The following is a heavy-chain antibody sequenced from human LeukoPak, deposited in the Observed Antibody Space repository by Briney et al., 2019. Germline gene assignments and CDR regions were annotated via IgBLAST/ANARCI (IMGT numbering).Heavy chain of an antibody. D-gene: IGHD3-3*01. CDR1: GGSISSYY. CDR2: IYYSGST. CDR3: ARRRYDFWSGPNDAFDI. Sequence: PSETLSLTCTVSGGSISSYYWSWIRQPPGKGLEWIGYIYYSGSTNYSPSLKSRVTISVDTSKNQFSLKLSSVTAADTAVYYCARRRYDFWSGPNDAFDIWGQGTMVTVSS. V-gene: IGHV4-59*01. J-gene: IGHJ3*02.